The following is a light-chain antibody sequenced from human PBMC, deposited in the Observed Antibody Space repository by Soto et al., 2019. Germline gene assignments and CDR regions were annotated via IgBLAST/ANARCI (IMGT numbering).Light chain of an antibody. J-gene: IGKJ5*01. CDR2: DAS. CDR1: QSVRSY. CDR3: QQPTKWLPP. V-gene: IGKV3-11*01. Sequence: LIQPAPAPAMRLGGRATLSYRASQSVRSYLAWYQQKPGQAPRLLIYDASNRATGIPARFSGSGSGTDFTLTISRLEPKNFAVYYCQQPTKWLPPLAQGTRLEIK.